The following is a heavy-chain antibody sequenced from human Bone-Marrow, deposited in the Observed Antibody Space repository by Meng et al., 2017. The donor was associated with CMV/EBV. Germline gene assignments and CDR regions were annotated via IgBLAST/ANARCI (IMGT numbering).Heavy chain of an antibody. CDR2: ITRNNLI. Sequence: GGSLRLSCAASGFSLSDYSMHWVCQAPGKGLEWVAFITRNNLIYYADSLEGRFTISRDNGRNSLYLQVRSLRDEDTAVYYCARDPDRDHGGSGRCLDFWGQGTLVTVSS. CDR3: ARDPDRDHGGSGRCLDF. D-gene: IGHD3-10*01. V-gene: IGHV3-69-1*01. CDR1: GFSLSDYS. J-gene: IGHJ4*02.